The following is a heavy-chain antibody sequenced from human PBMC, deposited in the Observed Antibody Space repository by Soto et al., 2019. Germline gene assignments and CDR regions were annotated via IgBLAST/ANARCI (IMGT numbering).Heavy chain of an antibody. Sequence: GGSLRLSCAASGFTFSSYAMSWVRQAPGKGLEWVSAISGSGGSTYYADSVKGRFTISRDNSKNTLYLQMNSLRAEDTAVYYCAVKTTQQYYFDYWGQGTLVTVSS. CDR2: ISGSGGST. V-gene: IGHV3-23*01. J-gene: IGHJ4*02. CDR1: GFTFSSYA. D-gene: IGHD1-1*01. CDR3: AVKTTQQYYFDY.